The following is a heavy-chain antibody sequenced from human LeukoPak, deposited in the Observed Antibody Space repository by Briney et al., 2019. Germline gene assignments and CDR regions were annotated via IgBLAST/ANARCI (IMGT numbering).Heavy chain of an antibody. CDR3: GREMEEWLRLLRLKLFDY. CDR1: GFPFSSYW. D-gene: IGHD3-3*01. CDR2: INSDGSAT. Sequence: GGSLRLSCAASGFPFSSYWMHWVRQVPGKGLLWVSRINSDGSATIYADSVRGRFTISRDNAKNTLYLQMSGLRVEDTAVYYCGREMEEWLRLLRLKLFDYWGPGTPVTVSS. J-gene: IGHJ4*02. V-gene: IGHV3-74*01.